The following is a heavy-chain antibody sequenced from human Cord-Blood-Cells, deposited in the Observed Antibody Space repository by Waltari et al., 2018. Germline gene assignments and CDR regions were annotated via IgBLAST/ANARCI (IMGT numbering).Heavy chain of an antibody. CDR3: ARVGSNYYYYYMDV. CDR2: IKQDGSEK. CDR1: GFTFSSYW. J-gene: IGHJ6*03. D-gene: IGHD3-10*01. Sequence: EVQLVESGGGLVQPGGSLRLSCAASGFTFSSYWMSWVRPAPGKGLEWVANIKQDGSEKYYVDSVKGRFTISRDNAKNSLYLQMNSLRAEDTAVYYCARVGSNYYYYYMDVWGKGTTVTVSS. V-gene: IGHV3-7*01.